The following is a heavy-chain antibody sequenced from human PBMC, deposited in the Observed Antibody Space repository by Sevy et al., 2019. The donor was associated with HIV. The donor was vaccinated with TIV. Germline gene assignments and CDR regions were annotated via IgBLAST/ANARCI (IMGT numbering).Heavy chain of an antibody. CDR2: LSFGCGEI. CDR3: AREGCTKPHDY. CDR1: GFTFSKYS. D-gene: IGHD2-8*01. J-gene: IGHJ4*02. Sequence: GGSLRLSCAASGFTFSKYSMSWVRQPPGKGLEWVSTLSFGCGEINHADSVKGRFTISRHNSKNSLYLQMNNLRAEDTAVYYCAREGCTKPHDYWGQGTLVTVSS. V-gene: IGHV3-23*01.